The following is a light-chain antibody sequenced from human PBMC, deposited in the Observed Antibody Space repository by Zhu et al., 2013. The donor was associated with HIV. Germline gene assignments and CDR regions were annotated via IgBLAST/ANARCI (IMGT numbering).Light chain of an antibody. Sequence: ETVLTQSPVTLSLSPGEGATLSCRTSQSVSNLLAWYQQKPGQAPRLLIYDASNRAAGIPARFSGSGSGTEFTLTISSLQSEDFAVYYCQQYYSTPYTFGQGTKLEIK. CDR2: DAS. V-gene: IGKV3-11*01. J-gene: IGKJ2*01. CDR1: QSVSNL. CDR3: QQYYSTPYT.